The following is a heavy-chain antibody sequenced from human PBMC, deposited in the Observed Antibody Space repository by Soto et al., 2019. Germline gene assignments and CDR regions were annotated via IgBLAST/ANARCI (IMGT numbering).Heavy chain of an antibody. V-gene: IGHV3-30-3*01. CDR2: ISYDGSKK. Sequence: GGSLRLSCVASGFTFNSYALHWVRQAPGKGLEWVGMISYDGSKKYYADSVKGRFTISRDNSKNTVYLQMDSLRAEDTAVYYCARDPDCWGQGTLVTVSS. CDR3: ARDPDC. J-gene: IGHJ4*02. CDR1: GFTFNSYA.